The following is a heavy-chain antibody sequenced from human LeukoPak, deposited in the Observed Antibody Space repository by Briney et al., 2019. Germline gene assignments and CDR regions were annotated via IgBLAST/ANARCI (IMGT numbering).Heavy chain of an antibody. CDR3: ARGHGALTGQNFDY. CDR1: GYTFTGYF. Sequence: ASVKVSCKTSGYTFTGYFMHWVRQAPGQGLEWMGWMNPNSGNTGYAQKFQGRVTMTRNTSISTAYMELSSLRSEDTAVYYCARGHGALTGQNFDYWGQGTLVTVSS. CDR2: MNPNSGNT. J-gene: IGHJ4*02. D-gene: IGHD3-9*01. V-gene: IGHV1-8*02.